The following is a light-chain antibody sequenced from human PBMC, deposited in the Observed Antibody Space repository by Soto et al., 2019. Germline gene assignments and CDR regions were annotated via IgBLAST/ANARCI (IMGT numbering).Light chain of an antibody. Sequence: DIQMTQSPSTLSASVGDRVTITCRASQTISSLLAWYQQKPGRAPTLLIYKASTLKSGVPSRFSGSGSGTEFTLTISSLQPDDFATYYCQQYNSYPLTFGQGTRLEIK. J-gene: IGKJ5*01. CDR1: QTISSL. CDR2: KAS. V-gene: IGKV1-5*03. CDR3: QQYNSYPLT.